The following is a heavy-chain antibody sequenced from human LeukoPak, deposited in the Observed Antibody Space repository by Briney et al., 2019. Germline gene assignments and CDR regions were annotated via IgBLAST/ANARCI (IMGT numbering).Heavy chain of an antibody. V-gene: IGHV4-39*02. D-gene: IGHD6-6*01. CDR2: ICYSGST. CDR3: AREYSSSPDY. CDR1: GGSISSSSYY. Sequence: SETLSLTCTVSGGSISSSSYYWGWIRQPPGKGLEWIGSICYSGSTYYNPSLKSRVTISVDTSKNQFSLKLSSVTAADTAVYYCAREYSSSPDYWGQGTLVTVSS. J-gene: IGHJ4*02.